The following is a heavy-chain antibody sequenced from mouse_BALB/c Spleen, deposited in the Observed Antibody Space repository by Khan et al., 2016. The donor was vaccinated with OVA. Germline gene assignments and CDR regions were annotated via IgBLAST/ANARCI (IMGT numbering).Heavy chain of an antibody. Sequence: QVQLKQSGPGLVAPSQSLSITCTISGFSLTNYGVHWVRQPPGKGLEWLVVIWNDGNTAYNSALTSRLTISKDNSKSQVFLKINSLQTDDTAMYYCARQPYYHYNIMDYWGQGTSVTVSS. V-gene: IGHV2-6-1*01. D-gene: IGHD2-10*01. J-gene: IGHJ4*01. CDR3: ARQPYYHYNIMDY. CDR1: GFSLTNYG. CDR2: IWNDGNT.